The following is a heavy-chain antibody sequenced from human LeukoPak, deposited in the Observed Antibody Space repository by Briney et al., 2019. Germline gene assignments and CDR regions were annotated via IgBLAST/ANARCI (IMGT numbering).Heavy chain of an antibody. CDR2: IYYSGST. D-gene: IGHD6-13*01. J-gene: IGHJ5*02. CDR1: GGSISSYY. V-gene: IGHV4-59*01. CDR3: ASLGLAAAGTFFDP. Sequence: PSETLSLTCTVSGGSISSYYWSWIRQPPGKGLEWIGYIYYSGSTNYNPSLKSRVTISVDTSKNQFSLKLSSVTAADTAVYYCASLGLAAAGTFFDPWGQGTLVTVSS.